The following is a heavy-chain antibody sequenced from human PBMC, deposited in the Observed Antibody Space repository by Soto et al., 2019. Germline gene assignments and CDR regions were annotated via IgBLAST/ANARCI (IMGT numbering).Heavy chain of an antibody. D-gene: IGHD2-2*01. Sequence: QVQLQESGPGLVKPSQTLSLTCTVSGGSLSAGNFYWSWIRQPPGKGLEWIGYIDYSGNTFFNPALMSRLAMSVDTSTNRFSLSLSSVSAADTAVYYCARYCSSTSCLNFDFWGQGILVTVSS. J-gene: IGHJ4*02. CDR3: ARYCSSTSCLNFDF. V-gene: IGHV4-30-4*01. CDR2: IDYSGNT. CDR1: GGSLSAGNFY.